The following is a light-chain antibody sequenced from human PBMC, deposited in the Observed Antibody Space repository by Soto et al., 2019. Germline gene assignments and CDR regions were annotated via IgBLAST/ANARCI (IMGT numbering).Light chain of an antibody. Sequence: DIQLTQSPSFLSASVGDRVTITCRASQDINTYLAWYQQKPGKAPKLLIFAAATLQNGVPSRFSGSGSGTEFTVTITSLQPEDFATYYRQQRKSYPLSFGQGTRLEIK. V-gene: IGKV1-9*01. CDR2: AAA. CDR1: QDINTY. CDR3: QQRKSYPLS. J-gene: IGKJ5*01.